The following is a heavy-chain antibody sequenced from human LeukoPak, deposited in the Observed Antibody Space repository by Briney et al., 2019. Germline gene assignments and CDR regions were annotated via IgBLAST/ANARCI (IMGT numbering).Heavy chain of an antibody. CDR2: IDWDDDK. J-gene: IGHJ3*02. CDR3: ARMTAGYSSGWFAFDI. V-gene: IGHV2-70*11. D-gene: IGHD6-19*01. Sequence: ESGPALVKPTETLTXTCTFSGFSLSTSGMCVSWIRQPPGKALQWLARIDWDDDKYYSTSLETRLTISKDTSKNQVVLTMTKMDPVDTATYYCARMTAGYSSGWFAFDIWGQGTMVTVSS. CDR1: GFSLSTSGMC.